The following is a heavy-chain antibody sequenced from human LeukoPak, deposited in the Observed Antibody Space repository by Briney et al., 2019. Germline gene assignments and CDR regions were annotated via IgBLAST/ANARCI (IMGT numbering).Heavy chain of an antibody. J-gene: IGHJ4*02. CDR2: IKQDGSDK. Sequence: GGSLRLSCAASGFTFSNYWMTWVRQAPGKGLEWVANIKQDGSDKYYVDSVKGRFNISRDNAKNTLYLQMNSLRAENTAVYYGAKDRGSGWSFDYWGQGTLVTVSS. CDR3: AKDRGSGWSFDY. V-gene: IGHV3-7*01. D-gene: IGHD6-19*01. CDR1: GFTFSNYW.